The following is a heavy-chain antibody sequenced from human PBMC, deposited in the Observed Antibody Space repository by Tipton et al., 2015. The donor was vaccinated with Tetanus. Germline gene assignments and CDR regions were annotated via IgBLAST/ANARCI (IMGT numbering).Heavy chain of an antibody. CDR2: IYSSGST. J-gene: IGHJ4*02. V-gene: IGHV4-31*03. D-gene: IGHD1-26*01. Sequence: LRLSCTVSGGSISSGGYYWSWIRQHPGKGLEWIGDIYSSGSTYYNPSLKSRVTISVDTSKNQFSLKLNSVTVADTAVYYCARDQARGARGWNYFDYWGQGTLVTVSS. CDR1: GGSISSGGYY. CDR3: ARDQARGARGWNYFDY.